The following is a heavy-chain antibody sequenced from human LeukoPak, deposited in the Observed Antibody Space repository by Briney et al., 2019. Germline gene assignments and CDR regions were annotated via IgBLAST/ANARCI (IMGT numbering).Heavy chain of an antibody. J-gene: IGHJ3*02. Sequence: SETLSLTRTVSGDSNNSYYWSWIRQPPGKGLEWIGYIYYSGRTNYNPSLKSRLTISVDTSTNQFSLKLSSVTAADTAMYYCARLGDSDIFDIWGQGTMVTVSS. V-gene: IGHV4-59*01. CDR2: IYYSGRT. CDR3: ARLGDSDIFDI. CDR1: GDSNNSYY. D-gene: IGHD2-21*02.